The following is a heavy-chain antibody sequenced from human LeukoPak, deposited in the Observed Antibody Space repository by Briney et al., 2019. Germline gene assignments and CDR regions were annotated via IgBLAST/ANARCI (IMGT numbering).Heavy chain of an antibody. CDR1: GFTFSSYW. CDR3: ARDPGYGAVDY. D-gene: IGHD5-18*01. V-gene: IGHV3-7*03. Sequence: PGGSLRLSCAASGFTFSSYWMSWVRQAPGKGLEWVANMNGDGSNIYYVDSVRGRFTISRDNAKNSLYLQMSSLRAEDTAVYYCARDPGYGAVDYWGQGTLITVSS. CDR2: MNGDGSNI. J-gene: IGHJ4*02.